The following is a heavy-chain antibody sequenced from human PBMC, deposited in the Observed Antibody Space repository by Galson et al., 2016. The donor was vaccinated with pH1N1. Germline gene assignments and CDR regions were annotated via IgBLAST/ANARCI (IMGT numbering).Heavy chain of an antibody. CDR2: ISGSGGKA. CDR3: VRKAYGDAFDI. J-gene: IGHJ3*02. CDR1: GFTFSSYG. Sequence: SLRLSCAASGFTFSSYGMSWVRQAPGKGLEWVSVISGSGGKAYYADSVKGRFTISRDNSKNTVYLQMNSLRVEDTALYSCVRKAYGDAFDIWGQGTMVIVS. D-gene: IGHD2-21*01. V-gene: IGHV3-23*01.